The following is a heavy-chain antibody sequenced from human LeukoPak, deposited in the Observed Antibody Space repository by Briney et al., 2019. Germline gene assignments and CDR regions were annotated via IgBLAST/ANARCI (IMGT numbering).Heavy chain of an antibody. CDR2: IYTRGST. Sequence: SETLSLTCTVSGGSISSYYWSWIRQPAGKGLEWIGRIYTRGSTNYNPSLKSRVTMSVDTSKNQFSLKLGSVTAADTAVYYCARARITIFGVVIIDRWGQGTLVTVSS. D-gene: IGHD3-3*01. CDR3: ARARITIFGVVIIDR. CDR1: GGSISSYY. J-gene: IGHJ4*02. V-gene: IGHV4-4*07.